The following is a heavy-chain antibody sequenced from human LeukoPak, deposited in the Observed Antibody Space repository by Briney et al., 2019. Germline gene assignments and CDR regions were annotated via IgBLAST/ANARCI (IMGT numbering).Heavy chain of an antibody. Sequence: SETLSLTCTVSGGSISSYYWSWIRQPPGKGLEWIGYIYYSGSTNYNPSLKSRVTISVDTSKNQFSLKLSSVTAEDTAVYYCARDSHSFNYDYVWGSYRRYWYFDLWGRGTLVTVSS. D-gene: IGHD3-16*02. J-gene: IGHJ2*01. CDR2: IYYSGST. CDR3: ARDSHSFNYDYVWGSYRRYWYFDL. CDR1: GGSISSYY. V-gene: IGHV4-59*01.